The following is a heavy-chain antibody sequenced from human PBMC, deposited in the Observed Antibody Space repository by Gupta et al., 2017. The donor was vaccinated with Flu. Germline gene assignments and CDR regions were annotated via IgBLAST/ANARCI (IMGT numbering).Heavy chain of an antibody. CDR2: IKQDGSGS. CDR3: ARDRGYCTSSSCYPWYFDY. D-gene: IGHD2-2*01. Sequence: EVQLVESGGGLVQPGGSLRLSCAASGFNFSSFWMTWVRQAPGKGLEWVANIKQDGSGSHYVDSVKGRFTISRDNTKNSVYLQMNSLRAEDTAVYYCARDRGYCTSSSCYPWYFDYWGQGSLVTVSS. J-gene: IGHJ4*02. V-gene: IGHV3-7*01. CDR1: GFNFSSFW.